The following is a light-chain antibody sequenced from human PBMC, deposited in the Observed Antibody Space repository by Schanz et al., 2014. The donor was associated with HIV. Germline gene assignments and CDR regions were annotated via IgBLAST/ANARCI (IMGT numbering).Light chain of an antibody. CDR1: SGSIASNY. J-gene: IGLJ3*02. CDR2: EDN. Sequence: NFMLTQPHSVSESPGKTVTISCTGSSGSIASNYVQWYQQRPGSAPTTVIYEDNQRPSGVPDRFSGSIDSSSNSASLTISGLKTKDEADYYCQSYDTNNPRVFGGGTKLTVL. V-gene: IGLV6-57*02. CDR3: QSYDTNNPRV.